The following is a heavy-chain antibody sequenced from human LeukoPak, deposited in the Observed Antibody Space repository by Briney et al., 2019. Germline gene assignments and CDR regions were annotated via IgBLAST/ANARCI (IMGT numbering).Heavy chain of an antibody. CDR3: ARRSSSPGSYYMDV. CDR1: GFTFSTYS. J-gene: IGHJ6*03. Sequence: GGSLRLSCAASGFTFSTYSMNWVRQAPGKGLEWVSYISGSSATKHYADSVKGRFTISRDNAKNSLYLQMNSLRADDAAVYYCARRSSSPGSYYMDVWGEGTTVTVSS. D-gene: IGHD1-26*01. V-gene: IGHV3-48*01. CDR2: ISGSSATK.